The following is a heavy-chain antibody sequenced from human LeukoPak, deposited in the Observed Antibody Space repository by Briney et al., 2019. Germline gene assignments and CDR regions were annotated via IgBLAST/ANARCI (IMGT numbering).Heavy chain of an antibody. D-gene: IGHD2-2*01. Sequence: ASVKVSCKASGYTFTSYGISWVRQAPGQGLEWMGWISAYNGNTNYAQKLQGRVTMTTDTSTSTAYMELRSLRSDDTAVYYCARDPRDIVVVPAASTSWLDPWGQGTLVTVSS. V-gene: IGHV1-18*01. CDR1: GYTFTSYG. CDR3: ARDPRDIVVVPAASTSWLDP. CDR2: ISAYNGNT. J-gene: IGHJ5*02.